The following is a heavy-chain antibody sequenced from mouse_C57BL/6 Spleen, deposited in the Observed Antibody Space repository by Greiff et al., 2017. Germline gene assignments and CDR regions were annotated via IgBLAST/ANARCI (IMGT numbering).Heavy chain of an antibody. CDR2: ISSGSSTI. J-gene: IGHJ4*01. Sequence: EVKLMESGGGLVKPGGSLKLSCAASGFTFSDYGMHWVRQAPEKGLEWVAYISSGSSTIYYADTVKGRFTISRDNAKNTLFLQMTSLRSEDTAMYYCANQIYDGYYYAMDYWGQGTSVTVSS. D-gene: IGHD2-3*01. V-gene: IGHV5-17*01. CDR3: ANQIYDGYYYAMDY. CDR1: GFTFSDYG.